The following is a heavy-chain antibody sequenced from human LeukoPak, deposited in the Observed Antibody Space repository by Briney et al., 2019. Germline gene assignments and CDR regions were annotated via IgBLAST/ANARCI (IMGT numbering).Heavy chain of an antibody. Sequence: SETLSLTCTVSGGSISNSNYYWGWIRQHPGKGLEWIGYIYYSGSTYYNPSLKSRVTISVDTSKNQFSLKLSSVTAADTAVYYCARASGYDYYFDYWGQGTLVTVSS. CDR3: ARASGYDYYFDY. CDR1: GGSISNSNYY. J-gene: IGHJ4*02. V-gene: IGHV4-31*03. CDR2: IYYSGST. D-gene: IGHD5-12*01.